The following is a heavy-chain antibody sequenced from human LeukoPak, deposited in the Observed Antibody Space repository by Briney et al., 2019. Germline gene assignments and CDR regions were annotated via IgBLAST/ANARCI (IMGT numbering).Heavy chain of an antibody. J-gene: IGHJ5*01. CDR2: ISSGATI. CDR3: ARTQTMTAVTTYDS. D-gene: IGHD4-17*01. CDR1: GFTFSNYA. V-gene: IGHV3-69-1*01. Sequence: PGGSLRLSCAASGFTFSNYAMNWVRQAPGKGLEWVSYISSGATIYYADSVKGRFTISRDNAKDSLYLQMNSLRAEDTAVYYCARTQTMTAVTTYDSWGQGTLVTVSS.